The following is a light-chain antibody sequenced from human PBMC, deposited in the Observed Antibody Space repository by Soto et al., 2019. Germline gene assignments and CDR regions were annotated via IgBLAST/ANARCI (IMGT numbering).Light chain of an antibody. CDR1: SSNVGNNY. CDR3: GTWDSSLSLWV. J-gene: IGLJ3*02. CDR2: RTT. Sequence: QSVLTQPPSVSAAPGQRVTMSCSGTSSNVGNNYVSWYQQLPGTAPKLLIFRTTERPSGIPDRFSGSKSGTAATLGITELQTGDEADYYCGTWDSSLSLWVFCGGTKLTVL. V-gene: IGLV1-51*02.